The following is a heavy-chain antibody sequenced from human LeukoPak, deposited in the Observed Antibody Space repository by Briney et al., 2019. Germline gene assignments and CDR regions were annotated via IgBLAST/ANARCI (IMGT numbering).Heavy chain of an antibody. CDR2: INHSGST. CDR1: GGSFSGYY. Sequence: PSETLSLTCAVYGGSFSGYYWNWIRQPPGKGLEWIGEINHSGSTNYNPSLKSRVTISVDTSKNQLSLKLSSVTAADTAVYYCARSRGYCGGGSCYHYFDYWGQGTLVTVSS. V-gene: IGHV4-34*01. CDR3: ARSRGYCGGGSCYHYFDY. J-gene: IGHJ4*02. D-gene: IGHD2-15*01.